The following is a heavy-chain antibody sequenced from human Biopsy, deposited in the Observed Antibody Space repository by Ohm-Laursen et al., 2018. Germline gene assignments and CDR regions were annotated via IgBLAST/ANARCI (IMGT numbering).Heavy chain of an antibody. D-gene: IGHD2-21*02. CDR1: GDSVSSNRAA. CDR2: TFYRAKWYT. CDR3: ARSGSDSLNYYFDF. J-gene: IGHJ4*02. Sequence: QTLSLTCAISGDSVSSNRAAWNWIRQSPSRGLEWLGRTFYRAKWYTDFAVSVKSRITLTPDPSTNQFSLQLNSVTPDDTAVYYCARSGSDSLNYYFDFWGQGTPVTVSS. V-gene: IGHV6-1*01.